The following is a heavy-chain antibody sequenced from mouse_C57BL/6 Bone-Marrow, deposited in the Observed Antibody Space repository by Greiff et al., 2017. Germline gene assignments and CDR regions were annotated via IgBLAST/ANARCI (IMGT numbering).Heavy chain of an antibody. Sequence: VQLVESGAELVKPGASVKLSCKASGYTFTSYCMQWVKQRPGQGLEWIGEIDPSDSYTNYNQKFKGKATLTVDTSSSTAYMQLSSLTSEDSAVYYCAVYYGDYAFDYWGQGTTLTVSS. D-gene: IGHD2-13*01. CDR3: AVYYGDYAFDY. V-gene: IGHV1-50*01. CDR1: GYTFTSYC. J-gene: IGHJ2*01. CDR2: IDPSDSYT.